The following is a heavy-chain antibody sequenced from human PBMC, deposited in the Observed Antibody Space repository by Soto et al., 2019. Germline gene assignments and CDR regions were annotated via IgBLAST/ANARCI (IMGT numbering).Heavy chain of an antibody. V-gene: IGHV3-9*01. CDR2: ISWNSGSI. Sequence: EVQLVESGGGLVQPGRSLRLSCSASGFTFDDYAMHWVRQAPGKGLEWVSGISWNSGSIGYADSVKGRFTISRDNAKNSLYMHMNSLRAEDTALYYCAKSGADSSGWYQNAFDIWGQGTMVTVSS. J-gene: IGHJ3*02. CDR3: AKSGADSSGWYQNAFDI. D-gene: IGHD6-19*01. CDR1: GFTFDDYA.